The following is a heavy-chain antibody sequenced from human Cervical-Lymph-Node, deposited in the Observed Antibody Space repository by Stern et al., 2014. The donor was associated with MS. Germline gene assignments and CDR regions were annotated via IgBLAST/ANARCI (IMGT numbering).Heavy chain of an antibody. Sequence: VQLVQSGGDVVQPGRSLRLSCAASGFTFSGHAMHWVRQAPGKGLEWVAVISYDGSNKFYADSVKGRFTISRDNSKNTLSLQMNSLRTEDTAVYYCAKGPGTYNTSLIDYWGQGALVTVSS. CDR3: AKGPGTYNTSLIDY. CDR1: GFTFSGHA. D-gene: IGHD1-14*01. V-gene: IGHV3-30*18. CDR2: ISYDGSNK. J-gene: IGHJ4*02.